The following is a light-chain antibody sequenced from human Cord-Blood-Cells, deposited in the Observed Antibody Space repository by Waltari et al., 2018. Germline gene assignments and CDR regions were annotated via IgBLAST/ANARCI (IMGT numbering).Light chain of an antibody. CDR2: AAS. CDR3: QQCYSTPLS. Sequence: DIQITQTPSSLSASVGGRVTLTCRASQSISSYLNWYQQKPGKAPKLLIYAASSMQSGIPARFSGSGSGTDFTLTISSLQSEDFAAYYCQQCYSTPLSFGRGTKLEIK. CDR1: QSISSY. J-gene: IGKJ2*03. V-gene: IGKV1-39*01.